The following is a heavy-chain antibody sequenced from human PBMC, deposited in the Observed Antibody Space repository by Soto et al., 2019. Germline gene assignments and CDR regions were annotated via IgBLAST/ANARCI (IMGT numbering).Heavy chain of an antibody. D-gene: IGHD5-12*01. J-gene: IGHJ6*03. Sequence: QVQLVESGGGVVQPGRSLRLSCAASGFTFSSYGMHWVRQAPGKGLEWVAVISYDGSNKYYADSVKGRFTISRDNSKNTLYLQMNSLRAEDTDVYYCAKGDIVGTPAGMDVW. CDR1: GFTFSSYG. V-gene: IGHV3-30*18. CDR3: AKGDIVGTPAGMDV. CDR2: ISYDGSNK.